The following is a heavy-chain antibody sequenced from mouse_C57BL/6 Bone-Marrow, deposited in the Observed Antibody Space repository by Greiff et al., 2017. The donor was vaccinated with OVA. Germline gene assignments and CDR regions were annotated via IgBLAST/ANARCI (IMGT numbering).Heavy chain of an antibody. Sequence: VQLQESGAELVRPGASVTLSCKASGYTFTDYEMHWVKQTPVHGLEWIGAIDPETGGTAYNQKFKGKAILTADKSSSTAYMELRSLTSEDSAVYYCARSDGWLLWDYWGQGTTLTVSS. CDR2: IDPETGGT. V-gene: IGHV1-15*01. CDR1: GYTFTDYE. D-gene: IGHD2-3*01. CDR3: ARSDGWLLWDY. J-gene: IGHJ2*01.